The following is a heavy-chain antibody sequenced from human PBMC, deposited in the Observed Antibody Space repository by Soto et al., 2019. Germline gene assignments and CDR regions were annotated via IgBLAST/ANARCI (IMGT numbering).Heavy chain of an antibody. J-gene: IGHJ4*02. CDR3: ARSSTSSRLDISTFDY. D-gene: IGHD2-2*01. CDR2: IIPIFGTA. V-gene: IGHV1-69*13. CDR1: GXTFSSYA. Sequence: GASVKVSCKASGXTFSSYAISWVRQAPGQGLEWMGGIIPIFGTANYAQKFQGRVTITADESTSTAYMELSSLRSEDTAVYYCARSSTSSRLDISTFDYWGQGTLVTVSS.